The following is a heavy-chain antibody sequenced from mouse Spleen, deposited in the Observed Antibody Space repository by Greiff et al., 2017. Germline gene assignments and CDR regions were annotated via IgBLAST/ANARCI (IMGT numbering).Heavy chain of an antibody. CDR1: GYTFTDYN. J-gene: IGHJ3*01. D-gene: IGHD2-4*01. Sequence: SGPELVKPGASVKISCKASGYTFTDYNMHWVKQSHGKSLEWIGYIYPYNGGTGYNQKFKSKATLTVDNSSSTAYMELRSLTSEDSAVYYCAIYYDYDGWFAYWGQGTLVTVSA. CDR2: IYPYNGGT. V-gene: IGHV1S29*02. CDR3: AIYYDYDGWFAY.